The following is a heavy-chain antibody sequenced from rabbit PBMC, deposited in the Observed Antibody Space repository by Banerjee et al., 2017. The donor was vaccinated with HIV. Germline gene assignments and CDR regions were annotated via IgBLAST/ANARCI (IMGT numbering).Heavy chain of an antibody. J-gene: IGHJ6*01. CDR2: IDPVFGGT. CDR1: GFSFSRYG. Sequence: QEQLEESGGDLVKPEGSLTLTCTASGFSFSRYGVSWVRQAPGKGLEWIGYIDPVFGGTSYARWVNGRFTIPSHNAQNTLYLQLNSLTAADTATYFCARAGNSYYGYPNYYGMDLWGPGTLVTVS. CDR3: ARAGNSYYGYPNYYGMDL. D-gene: IGHD8-1*01. V-gene: IGHV1S47*01.